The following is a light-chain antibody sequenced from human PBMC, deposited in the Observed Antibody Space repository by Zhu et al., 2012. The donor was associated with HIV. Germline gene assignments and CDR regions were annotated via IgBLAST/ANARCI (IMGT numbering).Light chain of an antibody. CDR3: QRYNSALT. J-gene: IGKJ4*01. Sequence: DIQMTQSPSSVSASVGDRVTITCRASQGISNYLAWYQQKAGKVPKLLIYAASTLQSGVPSRFSGSGSGTDFTLTISSLQPEDVATYYCQRYNSALTFGGGTKVE. V-gene: IGKV1-27*01. CDR1: QGISNY. CDR2: AAS.